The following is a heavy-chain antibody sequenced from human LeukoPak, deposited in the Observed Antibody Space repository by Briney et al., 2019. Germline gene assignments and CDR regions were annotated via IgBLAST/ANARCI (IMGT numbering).Heavy chain of an antibody. CDR1: GGSISSSSYY. CDR2: IYYSGST. CDR3: ARLHYGSGSYYNDAFDI. J-gene: IGHJ3*02. Sequence: SETLSLTCTVSGGSISSSSYYWGWIRQPPGKGLEWIGSIYYSGSTYYNPSLKSRVTISVDTSKNQFSLKLSSVTAADTAVYYCARLHYGSGSYYNDAFDIWGQGTMVTVSS. V-gene: IGHV4-39*07. D-gene: IGHD3-10*01.